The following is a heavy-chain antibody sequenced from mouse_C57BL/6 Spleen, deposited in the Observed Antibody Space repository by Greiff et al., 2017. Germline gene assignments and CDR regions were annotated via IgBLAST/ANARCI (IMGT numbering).Heavy chain of an antibody. CDR1: GFTFSSYA. CDR3: ARDDP. J-gene: IGHJ3*01. CDR2: ISDGGSYT. Sequence: EVKLVESGGGLVKPGGSLELSCAASGFTFSSYAMSWVRQTPEKRLEWVATISDGGSYTYYPDNVKGRFTISRDNAKNNLYLQLSHLKSEDTAMYYCARDDPWGQGTLVTVSA. V-gene: IGHV5-4*01.